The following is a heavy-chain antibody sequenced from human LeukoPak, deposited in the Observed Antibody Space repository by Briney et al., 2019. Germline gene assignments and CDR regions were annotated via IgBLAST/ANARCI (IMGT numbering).Heavy chain of an antibody. CDR3: ARAVLPAAIRYYYYYYMDV. J-gene: IGHJ6*03. Sequence: SETLSLTCAVYGGSFSGYYWSWIRQPPGKGLEWIGEINHSGSTNYNPSLKSRVTISVDTSKNQFSLKLSSVTAADTAVYYCARAVLPAAIRYYYYYYMDVWGKGTTVTVSS. CDR2: INHSGST. V-gene: IGHV4-34*01. D-gene: IGHD2-2*02. CDR1: GGSFSGYY.